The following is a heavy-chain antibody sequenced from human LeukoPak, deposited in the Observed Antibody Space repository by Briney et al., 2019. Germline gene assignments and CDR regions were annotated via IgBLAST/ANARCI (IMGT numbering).Heavy chain of an antibody. Sequence: GASVKVSCKASGGTFTGSLMHWVRQAPGQGLEWMGWINSNTGGTKFAQKFQGRVTMTRDTSISTAYMELSSLRSDDTAVYYCARADPVGYWGQGTQVTVSS. V-gene: IGHV1-2*02. CDR3: ARADPVGY. J-gene: IGHJ4*02. CDR2: INSNTGGT. CDR1: GGTFTGSL.